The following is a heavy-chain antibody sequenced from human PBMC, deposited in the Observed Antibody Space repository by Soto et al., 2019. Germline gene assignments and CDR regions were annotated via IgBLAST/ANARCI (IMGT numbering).Heavy chain of an antibody. V-gene: IGHV3-66*01. CDR3: ARIPIAMVRGGEDY. Sequence: EVQLVESGGGLVQPGGSLRLSCAASGFTVSSYYMSWVRQAPGKGLEWVSAIYSGGSTYYADSVKGSLTNSSDNSNNTLYLQMNGLRAEDTAVYYCARIPIAMVRGGEDYWGQGTLVTVSS. J-gene: IGHJ4*02. D-gene: IGHD3-10*01. CDR2: IYSGGST. CDR1: GFTVSSYY.